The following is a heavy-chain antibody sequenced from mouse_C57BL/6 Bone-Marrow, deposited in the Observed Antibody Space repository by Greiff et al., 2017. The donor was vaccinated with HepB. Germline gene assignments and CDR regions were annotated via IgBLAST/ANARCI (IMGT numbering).Heavy chain of an antibody. Sequence: VQLQQSGAKLARPGASVKLSCKASGYTFTSYGISWVKQRPGQGLEWFGEIYPRSGNTYYNEKFKGKATLTADKSSSTAYMEFRSLTSEDSAVYFCARFDCDEGAWFAYGGQGTGVTVTA. CDR1: GYTFTSYG. CDR2: IYPRSGNT. V-gene: IGHV1-81*01. J-gene: IGHJ3*01. D-gene: IGHD2-4*01. CDR3: ARFDCDEGAWFAY.